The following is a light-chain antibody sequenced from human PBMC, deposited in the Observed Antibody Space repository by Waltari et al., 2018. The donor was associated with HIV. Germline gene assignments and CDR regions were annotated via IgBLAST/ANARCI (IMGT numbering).Light chain of an antibody. CDR1: SSNLGNNY. CDR3: ATLDSSRSVIV. V-gene: IGLV1-51*01. J-gene: IGLJ1*01. CDR2: HNS. Sequence: QSVLTQPPSVSAAPGQQVTISCPGSSSNLGNNYVSWYQHLPGTAPKRLMYHNSRPPSVFPDRCADSHSGTSADLGSTAVQAGGEAEYYGATLDSSRSVIVFLTGTKVAFL.